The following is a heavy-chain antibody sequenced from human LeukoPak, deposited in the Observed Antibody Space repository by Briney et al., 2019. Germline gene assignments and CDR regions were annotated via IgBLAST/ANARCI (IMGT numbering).Heavy chain of an antibody. CDR1: GYSFANYW. D-gene: IGHD6-13*01. V-gene: IGHV5-51*01. CDR3: ASRDGSTWYLGY. J-gene: IGHJ4*02. Sequence: GESLKISCKGSGYSFANYWIAWVRQMPGKGLEWMGIIYPGDSNTRYSPSFQGQVTISADKSISTAYLQWSSLKASDTAMYFCASRDGSTWYLGYWGQGTLVTVSP. CDR2: IYPGDSNT.